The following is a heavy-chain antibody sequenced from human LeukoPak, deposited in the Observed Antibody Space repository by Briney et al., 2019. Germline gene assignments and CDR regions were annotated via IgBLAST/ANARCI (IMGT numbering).Heavy chain of an antibody. Sequence: GESLKISCKGSGYGFTSYWIGWVRQMPGKGLEWMGIIYPGDSDTRYSPSFQGQVTISTDESISTAYLQWSSLKASDTAMYYCARPHFDSSGYEFDYWGQGTLVTVSS. CDR2: IYPGDSDT. CDR3: ARPHFDSSGYEFDY. D-gene: IGHD3-22*01. V-gene: IGHV5-51*01. CDR1: GYGFTSYW. J-gene: IGHJ4*02.